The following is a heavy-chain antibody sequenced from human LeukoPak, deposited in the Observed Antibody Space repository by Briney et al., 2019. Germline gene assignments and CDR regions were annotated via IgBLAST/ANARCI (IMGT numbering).Heavy chain of an antibody. CDR2: INSDGSST. CDR3: ARDLNIVVVPAAIGPPQYYYYGMDV. J-gene: IGHJ6*04. V-gene: IGHV3-74*01. CDR1: GFTFSSYW. D-gene: IGHD2-2*01. Sequence: GGSLRLSCAASGFTFSSYWMHWVRQAPGKGLVWVSRINSDGSSTSYADSVKGRFTISRDNAKNTLYLQMNSLRAEDTAVYYCARDLNIVVVPAAIGPPQYYYYGMDVWGKGTTVTVSS.